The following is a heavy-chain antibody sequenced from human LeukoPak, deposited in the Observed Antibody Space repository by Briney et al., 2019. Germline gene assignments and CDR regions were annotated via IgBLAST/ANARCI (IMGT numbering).Heavy chain of an antibody. CDR1: GGSISSYY. CDR2: FYYSGST. V-gene: IGHV4-59*12. CDR3: ARGGGFRVFDY. J-gene: IGHJ4*02. Sequence: KPSETLSLTCTVSGGSISSYYWSWIRQPPGKGLEWIGYFYYSGSTNYNPSLKSRVTISVDTSKNQFSLKLSSVTAADTAVYYCARGGGFRVFDYWGQGTLVTVSS. D-gene: IGHD4-23*01.